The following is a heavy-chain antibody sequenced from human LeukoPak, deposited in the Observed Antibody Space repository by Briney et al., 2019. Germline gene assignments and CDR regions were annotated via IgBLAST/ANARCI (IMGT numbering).Heavy chain of an antibody. D-gene: IGHD6-19*01. CDR3: ARVAGYSSGWAFDI. CDR1: GFTFTSSA. J-gene: IGHJ3*02. CDR2: IVVGSGNT. V-gene: IGHV1-58*02. Sequence: GASVKVSCKASGFTFTSSAMQWVRQARGQRLEWIGWIVVGSGNTNYAQKFQERVTITRDMSTSTAYMELSSLRSEDTAVYYCARVAGYSSGWAFDIWGQGTMVTVSS.